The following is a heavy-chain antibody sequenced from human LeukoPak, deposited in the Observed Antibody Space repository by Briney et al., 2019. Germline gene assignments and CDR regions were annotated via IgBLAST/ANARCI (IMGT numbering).Heavy chain of an antibody. Sequence: ASVKVSCKASGYTFTSYDINWVRQATGQGLEWMGWMNPNSGNTGYAQKFQGRVTMTRNTSISTAYMELSSLRAEDTAVYYCAKDRIGGVAVAGKGRWFDPWGQGTLVTVSS. CDR1: GYTFTSYD. V-gene: IGHV1-8*01. D-gene: IGHD6-19*01. CDR3: AKDRIGGVAVAGKGRWFDP. CDR2: MNPNSGNT. J-gene: IGHJ5*02.